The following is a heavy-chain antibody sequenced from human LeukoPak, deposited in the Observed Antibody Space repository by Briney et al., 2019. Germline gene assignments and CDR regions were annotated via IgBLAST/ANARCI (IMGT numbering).Heavy chain of an antibody. CDR2: IYPGDSDT. V-gene: IGHV5-51*01. D-gene: IGHD1-1*01. J-gene: IGHJ6*02. Sequence: GESLKISCKGSGYSFTSYWIGWVRQMPGKGLEWMGIIYPGDSDTRYSPSFQGQVTTSADKSISTAYLQWSSLKASDTAMYYCARQNWNDDYYYYGMDVWGQGTTVTVSS. CDR3: ARQNWNDDYYYYGMDV. CDR1: GYSFTSYW.